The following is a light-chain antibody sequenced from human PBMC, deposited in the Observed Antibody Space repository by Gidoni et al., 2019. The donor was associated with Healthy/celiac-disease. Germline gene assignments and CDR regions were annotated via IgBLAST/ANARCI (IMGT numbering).Light chain of an antibody. CDR3: SSYTSSSTRV. J-gene: IGLJ2*01. CDR2: DVS. CDR1: SSDVGGYNY. V-gene: IGLV2-14*03. Sequence: QSALTQPASVSGSPGQSITISCTGTSSDVGGYNYVSWYQQPPGKAPKLMIYDVSNRPSGVSNRFSGSKPGNTASLTISGLQAEDEADYYCSSYTSSSTRVFGGGTKLTVL.